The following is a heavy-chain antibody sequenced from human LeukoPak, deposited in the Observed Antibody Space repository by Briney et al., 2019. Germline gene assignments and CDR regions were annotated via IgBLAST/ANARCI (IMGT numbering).Heavy chain of an antibody. D-gene: IGHD6-6*01. CDR1: GFTFSSYA. Sequence: GGSLRLSCTASGFTFSSYAMSWVRQAPGKGLEWVSTVTVSGGGTYYGDSVKGRFTISRDNSKNTLHLQMNSLRAEDTAVYYCAKRAARPAYYFDFWGQGTLVTISS. V-gene: IGHV3-23*01. CDR3: AKRAARPAYYFDF. J-gene: IGHJ4*02. CDR2: VTVSGGGT.